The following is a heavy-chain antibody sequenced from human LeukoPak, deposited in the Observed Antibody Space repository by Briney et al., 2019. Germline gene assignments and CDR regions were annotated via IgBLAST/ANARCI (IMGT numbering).Heavy chain of an antibody. CDR1: GYTFTSYA. CDR2: INAGNGNT. V-gene: IGHV1-3*01. D-gene: IGHD3-10*01. J-gene: IGHJ5*02. CDR3: ARDRETMVRGSRWFDP. Sequence: ASVKVSCKASGYTFTSYAMHWVRQAPGQRLEWMGWINAGNGNTKYSQKFQGRVTITRDTSASTAYMELSSLRSKDTAVYYCARDRETMVRGSRWFDPWGQGTLVTVSS.